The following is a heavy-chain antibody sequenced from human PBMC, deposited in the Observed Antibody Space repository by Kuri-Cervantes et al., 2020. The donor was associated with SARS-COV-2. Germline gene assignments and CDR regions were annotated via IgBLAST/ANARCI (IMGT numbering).Heavy chain of an antibody. V-gene: IGHV1-69*13. CDR1: GGTSSSYA. Sequence: SVKISCKASGGTSSSYAISWVRQAPGQGLEWMGGIIPIFGTANYAQKFQGRVTITADEYTSTAYMELSSLRSEDTAVYYCASGVRDCGGDCYYYYYYGMDVWGQGTTVTVSS. CDR3: ASGVRDCGGDCYYYYYYGMDV. J-gene: IGHJ6*02. CDR2: IIPIFGTA. D-gene: IGHD2-21*02.